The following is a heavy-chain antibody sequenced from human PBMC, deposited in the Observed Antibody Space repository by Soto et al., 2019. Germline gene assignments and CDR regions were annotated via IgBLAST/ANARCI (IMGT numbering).Heavy chain of an antibody. V-gene: IGHV4-39*01. D-gene: IGHD3-10*01. CDR2: IYYSGST. CDR3: ASPASYGSGSDY. J-gene: IGHJ4*02. Sequence: SETLSLTCTVSGGSISSSSYYWGWIRQPPGKGLEWIGSIYYSGSTYYNPSLKSRVTISVDTSKNQFSLKLSSVTAADTAVYYCASPASYGSGSDYWGQGTLVTVSS. CDR1: GGSISSSSYY.